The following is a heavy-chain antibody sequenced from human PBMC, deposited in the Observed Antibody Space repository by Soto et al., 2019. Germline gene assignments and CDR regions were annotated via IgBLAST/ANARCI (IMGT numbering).Heavy chain of an antibody. CDR1: GYPFTNYD. Sequence: ASVKGSCKTSGYPFTNYDITCVRPAPGQGLEWVGWLSAYNGDTISSEKIPDRFTMTTDTSTNTVDMDLSRLTSDDTAVFYCPIWSAIVGRGESLDFRSQRSMVIV. J-gene: IGHJ3*01. D-gene: IGHD1-26*01. CDR2: LSAYNGDT. V-gene: IGHV1-18*01. CDR3: PIWSAIVGRGESLDF.